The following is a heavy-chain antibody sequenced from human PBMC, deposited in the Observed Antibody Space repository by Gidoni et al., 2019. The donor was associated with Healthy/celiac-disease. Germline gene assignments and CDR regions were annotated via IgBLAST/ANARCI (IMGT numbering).Heavy chain of an antibody. Sequence: QVQLVQSGAEVKKPGSSVKVSCKASGGTFSSYAISWVRQAPGQGLEWMGGIIPIFGTANYAQKFQGRVTITADESTSTAYMELSSLRSEDTAVYYCAKIQITMVRGVFYYYYGMDVWGQGTTVTVSS. J-gene: IGHJ6*02. D-gene: IGHD3-10*01. CDR1: GGTFSSYA. V-gene: IGHV1-69*01. CDR3: AKIQITMVRGVFYYYYGMDV. CDR2: IIPIFGTA.